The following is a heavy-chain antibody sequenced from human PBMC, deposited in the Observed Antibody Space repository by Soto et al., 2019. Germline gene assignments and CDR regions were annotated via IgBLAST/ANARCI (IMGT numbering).Heavy chain of an antibody. D-gene: IGHD3-3*01. J-gene: IGHJ4*02. CDR1: GGSISTYY. CDR3: ARGGWRHIDY. CDR2: IYYSGST. Sequence: QVQLQESGPGLAKPSETLSLTCTVSGGSISTYYWSWIRQPPGKGLEWIGYIYYSGSTNYNPSRKSRVTTSVDTSKNQFSLKLSSVTAADTAVYYCARGGWRHIDYWGQGTLVTVSS. V-gene: IGHV4-59*08.